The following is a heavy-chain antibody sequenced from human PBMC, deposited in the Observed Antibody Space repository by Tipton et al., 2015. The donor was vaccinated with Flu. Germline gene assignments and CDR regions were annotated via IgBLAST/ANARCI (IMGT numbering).Heavy chain of an antibody. CDR1: GFTFSSYW. J-gene: IGHJ3*01. CDR3: AKTAYVSGQPDAFHV. D-gene: IGHD1-14*01. CDR2: IKQDGSEQ. Sequence: SLRLSCAASGFTFSSYWMSWVRQAPVKGLEWVANIKQDGSEQNYVDSVKGRFTISRDNARNSLFLQMDSLRLEDTAFYYCAKTAYVSGQPDAFHVWGQGTMVTVSS. V-gene: IGHV3-7*03.